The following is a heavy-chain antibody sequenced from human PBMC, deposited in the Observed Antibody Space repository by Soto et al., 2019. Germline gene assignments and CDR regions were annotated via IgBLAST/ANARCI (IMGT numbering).Heavy chain of an antibody. V-gene: IGHV4-59*11. Sequence: QVHLQESGPGLVKPSETLSLTCTVSGGSINSRYWSWIRQPPGKGLEWIGYIYYTGSTHYNPSPNSRVTMSVDTSKNQCSLNLTSLTAADTAIYYCARANWYSEYWGQGTLVTVSS. CDR1: GGSINSRY. CDR3: ARANWYSEY. J-gene: IGHJ4*02. CDR2: IYYTGST. D-gene: IGHD7-27*01.